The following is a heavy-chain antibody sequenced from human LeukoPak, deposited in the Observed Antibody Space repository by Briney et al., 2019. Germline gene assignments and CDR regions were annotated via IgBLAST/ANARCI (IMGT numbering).Heavy chain of an antibody. D-gene: IGHD5-24*01. CDR3: ARETVDGYRQTDSFDI. CDR1: GFTVSSYW. J-gene: IGHJ3*02. V-gene: IGHV3-74*01. CDR2: INSDGTRT. Sequence: PGGSLRLSCAASGFTVSSYWMHWVRQSPGKGLVWVSRINSDGTRTNYADSVRGRFTISRDNAKNTLYMEMNSLRAEDTAVYYCARETVDGYRQTDSFDIWGQGTMVTVSS.